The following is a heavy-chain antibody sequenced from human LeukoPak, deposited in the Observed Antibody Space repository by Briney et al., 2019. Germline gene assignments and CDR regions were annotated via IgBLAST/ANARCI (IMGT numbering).Heavy chain of an antibody. J-gene: IGHJ3*02. D-gene: IGHD3-10*01. CDR3: ARDSMARGGGAFDI. CDR2: ISRDGDTT. Sequence: GGSLRLSCAASGFTFSDYSMHWVRQAPGKGLEYVSTISRDGDTTYYADSVKGRFTISRDNSKNTLYLQMGSLRADDMAVYYCARDSMARGGGAFDIWGHGTTATVSS. CDR1: GFTFSDYS. V-gene: IGHV3-64*02.